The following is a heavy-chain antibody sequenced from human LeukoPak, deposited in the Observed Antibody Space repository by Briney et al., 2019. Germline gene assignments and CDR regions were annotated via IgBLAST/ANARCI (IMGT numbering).Heavy chain of an antibody. CDR2: IYYSGTT. CDR1: GASISTAGHS. J-gene: IGHJ4*02. V-gene: IGHV4-31*03. D-gene: IGHD6-19*01. CDR3: ARGRQWLGIDY. Sequence: TLSLTCTVSGASISTAGHSWTWVRHRPGQGLEWIGDIYYSGTTYYNPSLVSRLALSVDTSKNQFSLTLNSVTAADTAVYYCARGRQWLGIDYWGQGTLVTVSS.